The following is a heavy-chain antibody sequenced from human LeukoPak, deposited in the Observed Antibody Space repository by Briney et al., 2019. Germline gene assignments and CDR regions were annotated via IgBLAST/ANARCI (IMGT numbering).Heavy chain of an antibody. D-gene: IGHD2-2*01. V-gene: IGHV4-59*08. Sequence: SETLSLTCTVSGGSISSYYWSWIRQPPGKGLEWIAYISDIGSINYNPSLKSRVTISVDTSKNQFSLKLSSVTAADTAVYYCARVHCSSTSCYYYFDYWGQGTLVTVSS. CDR1: GGSISSYY. J-gene: IGHJ4*02. CDR3: ARVHCSSTSCYYYFDY. CDR2: ISDIGSI.